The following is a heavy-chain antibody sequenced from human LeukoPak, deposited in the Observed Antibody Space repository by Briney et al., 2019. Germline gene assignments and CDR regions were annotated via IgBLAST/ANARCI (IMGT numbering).Heavy chain of an antibody. CDR1: GGTFSIYA. Sequence: SVKLSCNASGGTFSIYAISWVRHAPGQGLEWMGGIIPIFGTANYAQKFQGRVTITTDESTSTAYMELSSLRSEDTAVYYCARGRRGLRLFNWFVPWGQGTLVTVPA. CDR2: IIPIFGTA. CDR3: ARGRRGLRLFNWFVP. J-gene: IGHJ5*02. D-gene: IGHD3-16*01. V-gene: IGHV1-69*05.